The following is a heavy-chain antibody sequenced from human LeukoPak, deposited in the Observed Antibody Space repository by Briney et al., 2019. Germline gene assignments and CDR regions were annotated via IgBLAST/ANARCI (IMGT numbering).Heavy chain of an antibody. D-gene: IGHD3-9*01. CDR3: AKGGLRYFDWLLSTWYYYYYMDV. CDR1: GFTFSSYG. V-gene: IGHV3-23*01. J-gene: IGHJ6*03. Sequence: GGSLRLSCAASGFTFSSYGMSWVRQAPGKGLEWVSAISGSGGSTYYADSVKGRFTISRDNSKNTLYLQMNSLRAEDTAVYYCAKGGLRYFDWLLSTWYYYYYMDVWGKGTTVTISS. CDR2: ISGSGGST.